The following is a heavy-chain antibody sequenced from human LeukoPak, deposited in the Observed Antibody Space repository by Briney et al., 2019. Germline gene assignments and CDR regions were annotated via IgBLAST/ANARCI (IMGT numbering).Heavy chain of an antibody. Sequence: PGGSLRLSCTASGFAFSSYDMNWVRQAPGKGLEWDSYISGGSTYIYYKDSVKGRFTISRDNAKNSLYLQMESLSAEDTAVYYCARESGIMVGDYYYYYMDVWGIGTTVTVSS. V-gene: IGHV3-21*01. CDR1: GFAFSSYD. D-gene: IGHD1-26*01. CDR3: ARESGIMVGDYYYYYMDV. CDR2: ISGGSTYI. J-gene: IGHJ6*03.